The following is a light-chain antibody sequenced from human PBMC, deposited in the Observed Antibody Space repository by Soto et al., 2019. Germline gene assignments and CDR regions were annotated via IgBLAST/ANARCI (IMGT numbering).Light chain of an antibody. J-gene: IGKJ5*01. Sequence: EIVLTQSPGSLSFSPGESPTLSCRASQSVSNTHVAGYQQRPGQAPRLLIYDASRRDIGVPDRFSGSGSGTEFTLTISSLQSEDFVVYYCQQYNSWPPITFGQGTRLDIK. CDR1: QSVSNTH. V-gene: IGKV3-20*01. CDR3: QQYNSWPPIT. CDR2: DAS.